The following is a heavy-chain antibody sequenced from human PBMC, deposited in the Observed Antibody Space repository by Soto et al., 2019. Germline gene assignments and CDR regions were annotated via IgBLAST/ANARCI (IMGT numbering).Heavy chain of an antibody. CDR1: GGSISSYY. CDR2: IYYSGST. D-gene: IGHD6-13*01. Sequence: SETLSLTCTVSGGSISSYYWSWIRQPPGKGLEWIGYIYYSGSTNYNPSLKSRVTISVDTSKNQFSLKLSSVTAADTAVYYCARQHSSSWYTFDYWGQGTLVTVSS. J-gene: IGHJ4*02. CDR3: ARQHSSSWYTFDY. V-gene: IGHV4-59*01.